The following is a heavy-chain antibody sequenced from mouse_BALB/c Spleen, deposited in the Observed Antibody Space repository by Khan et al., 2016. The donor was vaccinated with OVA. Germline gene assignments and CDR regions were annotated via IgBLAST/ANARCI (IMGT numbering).Heavy chain of an antibody. V-gene: IGHV5-17*02. Sequence: EVELVESGGGLVQLGGSRKLSCAASGFTFSSYGMHWVRQAPEKGLEWVAYISSGSSTIYYADKVKGRFTISRENHKHTQIQQMTSLRSDDTAMDYGARKGIYYYGSNSYYYVMDYWGQGTSVTVSS. CDR1: GFTFSSYG. CDR3: ARKGIYYYGSNSYYYVMDY. J-gene: IGHJ4*01. D-gene: IGHD1-1*01. CDR2: ISSGSSTI.